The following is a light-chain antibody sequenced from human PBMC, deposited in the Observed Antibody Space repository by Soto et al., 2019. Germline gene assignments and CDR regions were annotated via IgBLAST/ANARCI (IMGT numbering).Light chain of an antibody. J-gene: IGKJ1*01. CDR1: QSVSSSY. CDR2: GAS. CDR3: QQYGSSPGT. V-gene: IGKV3-20*01. Sequence: EIVLTQSPGTLSLSPGERATLSCRASQSVSSSYLAWYQQKPGQAPRLLIYGASSRATGIPDRFSGSGSGTYFTLTIRRQEPEDFAVYYCQQYGSSPGTFGQGTKVEIK.